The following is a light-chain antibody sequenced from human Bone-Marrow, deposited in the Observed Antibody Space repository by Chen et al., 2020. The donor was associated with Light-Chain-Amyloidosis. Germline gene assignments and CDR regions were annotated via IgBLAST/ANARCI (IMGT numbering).Light chain of an antibody. CDR3: QVWDRSSDRPV. CDR1: NIGSTS. J-gene: IGLJ3*02. V-gene: IGLV3-21*02. Sequence: SYVPTQLSSVSAAPGQTATIACGGNNIGSTSVHWYQQTPGQAPLLVVYDDSDRPSGIPERLSGSNSGNTATLTISRVEAGDEADYYCQVWDRSSDRPVFGGGTKLTVL. CDR2: DDS.